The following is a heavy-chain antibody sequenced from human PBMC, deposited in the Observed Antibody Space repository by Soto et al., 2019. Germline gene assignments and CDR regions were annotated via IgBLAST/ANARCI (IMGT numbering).Heavy chain of an antibody. Sequence: EVQLVESGGGLVQPGGSLRPSFVASGFTFSDHYMDWVRQAPGKGLEWVGGIRSKANSYTTEYAASVKGRFTISRDDSKNSLYLQMNSLKTEDTAVDYCSRAVIVATPYYFDYWGQGTVVTVSS. CDR3: SRAVIVATPYYFDY. CDR1: GFTFSDHY. D-gene: IGHD5-12*01. CDR2: IRSKANSYTT. J-gene: IGHJ4*02. V-gene: IGHV3-72*01.